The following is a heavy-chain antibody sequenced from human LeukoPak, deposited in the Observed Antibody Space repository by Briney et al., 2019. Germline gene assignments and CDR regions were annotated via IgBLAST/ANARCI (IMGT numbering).Heavy chain of an antibody. V-gene: IGHV4-59*08. CDR2: IYYSGST. J-gene: IGHJ4*02. CDR1: GGSMNSYY. CDR3: ARSGLRRSFDY. Sequence: PSETLSLTCSVSGGSMNSYYWSWIRQPPGKGLEWIGYIYYSGSTNYNPSLKSRVTISVDTSKNQFSLKLSSVTAADTAVYYCARSGLRRSFDYWGQGTLVTVSS. D-gene: IGHD4-17*01.